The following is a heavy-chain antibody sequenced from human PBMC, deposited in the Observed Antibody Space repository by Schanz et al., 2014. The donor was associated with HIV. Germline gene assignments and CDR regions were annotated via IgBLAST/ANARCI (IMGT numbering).Heavy chain of an antibody. J-gene: IGHJ2*01. D-gene: IGHD1-26*01. CDR2: VNPESGNT. V-gene: IGHV1-8*02. CDR3: VRAASFHFDKEGYYRNWYFDF. Sequence: QVQLVQSGPEVKKPGASVRVSCETSGYTFSDYDINWVRQAPGQGLEWMGWVNPESGNTGMADKFLGRLSLTRFTSTGTAYMELDSRTSGDTAIYYCVRAASFHFDKEGYYRNWYFDFWGRGTLVAVSS. CDR1: GYTFSDYD.